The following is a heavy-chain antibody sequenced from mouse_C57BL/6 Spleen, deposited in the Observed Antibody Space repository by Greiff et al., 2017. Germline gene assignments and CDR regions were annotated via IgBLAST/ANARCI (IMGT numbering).Heavy chain of an antibody. CDR1: GFTFSSYG. CDR3: ASLYGYDVANY. CDR2: ISSGGSYT. J-gene: IGHJ2*01. D-gene: IGHD2-2*01. Sequence: DVMLVESGGDLVKPGGSLKLSCAASGFTFSSYGMSWVRQTPDKRLEWVATISSGGSYTYYPDSVKGRFTISRDNAKNTLYLQMSSLKSEDTAMYYCASLYGYDVANYWGQGTTLTVSS. V-gene: IGHV5-6*02.